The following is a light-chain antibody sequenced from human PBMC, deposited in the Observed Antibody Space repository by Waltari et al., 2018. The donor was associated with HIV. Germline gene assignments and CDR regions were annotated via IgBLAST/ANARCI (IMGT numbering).Light chain of an antibody. CDR1: QAIVDD. CDR3: LQHDSLPYT. CDR2: EAT. V-gene: IGKV5-2*01. Sequence: TFAQSPAFMSATPGDKVTLSSIASQAIVDDVSGYQQREGEAATFIIQEATTLVPGTPPRFSGSGYGREYTLTINSRESEDVVYYSCLQHDSLPYTFGQGTRVEIK. J-gene: IGKJ2*01.